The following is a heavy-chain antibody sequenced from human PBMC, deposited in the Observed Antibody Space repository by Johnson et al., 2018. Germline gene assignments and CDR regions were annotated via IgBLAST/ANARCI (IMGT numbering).Heavy chain of an antibody. V-gene: IGHV3-30*18. Sequence: QVQLVQSGGGVVQPGRSLRLSCAASGFTFSDYAMHWVRLAPGKGLEWVAVISFDGVNQYYADSVKGRFTISRDNSKNTLFLQMTSLRADDMAVYYCTKVQQTPTIRSRDAFDIWGQGTMVTVSS. J-gene: IGHJ3*02. D-gene: IGHD5-24*01. CDR1: GFTFSDYA. CDR2: ISFDGVNQ. CDR3: TKVQQTPTIRSRDAFDI.